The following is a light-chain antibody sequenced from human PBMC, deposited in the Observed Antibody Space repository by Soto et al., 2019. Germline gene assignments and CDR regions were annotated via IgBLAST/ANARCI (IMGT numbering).Light chain of an antibody. Sequence: EIVLTQSPATLSLSPGERATLSCRASQSVSTYLAWYQQKPGQAPRLLIYDASNRATGIPARFSGGGSGADFTLTISNLEPEDFAVYYCQQRSNGLTFGGGTKVEIK. V-gene: IGKV3-11*01. CDR1: QSVSTY. J-gene: IGKJ4*01. CDR2: DAS. CDR3: QQRSNGLT.